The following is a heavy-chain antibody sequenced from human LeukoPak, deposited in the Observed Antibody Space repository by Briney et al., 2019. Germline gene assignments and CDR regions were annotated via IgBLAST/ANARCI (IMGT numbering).Heavy chain of an antibody. CDR3: AKVADYGDYVSRWGHSDY. J-gene: IGHJ4*02. CDR2: ISGSGGST. V-gene: IGHV3-23*01. D-gene: IGHD4-17*01. CDR1: GFTFSSYA. Sequence: GGSLRLSCAASGFTFSSYAMSWVRQAPGKGLEWVSAISGSGGSTYYADSVKGRFTISRDNSKNTLYLQMNSLRAEDTAVYYCAKVADYGDYVSRWGHSDYWGQGTLVTVSS.